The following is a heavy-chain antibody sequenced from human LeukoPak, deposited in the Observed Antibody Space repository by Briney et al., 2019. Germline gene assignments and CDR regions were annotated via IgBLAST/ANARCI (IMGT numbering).Heavy chain of an antibody. D-gene: IGHD5-24*01. CDR1: GGSISSYY. J-gene: IGHJ4*02. Sequence: SETLSLTCTVSGGSISSYYWSLIRQPPGKGLEWIGYIYYSGSTNYNPSLKSRVTISVDTSKNQFSLKLSSVTAADTAVYYCARGLLRRDGYNWVYWGQGTLVTVSS. CDR3: ARGLLRRDGYNWVY. CDR2: IYYSGST. V-gene: IGHV4-59*01.